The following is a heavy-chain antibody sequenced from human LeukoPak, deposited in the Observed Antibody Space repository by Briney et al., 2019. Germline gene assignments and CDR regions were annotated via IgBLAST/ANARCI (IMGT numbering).Heavy chain of an antibody. V-gene: IGHV4-34*01. D-gene: IGHD1-7*01. J-gene: IGHJ4*02. CDR2: INHSGST. CDR3: ARTGPTRTIDY. Sequence: SETLSLTCALYGESFNGYYWSWLRQPPGKGLEWIGEINHSGSTNYNPSLKSRVTISVDTSKNQFSLKLSSVTAADTAVYYCARTGPTRTIDYWGQGTLVTVSS. CDR1: GESFNGYY.